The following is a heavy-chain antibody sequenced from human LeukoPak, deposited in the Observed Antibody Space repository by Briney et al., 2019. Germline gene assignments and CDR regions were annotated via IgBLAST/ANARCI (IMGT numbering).Heavy chain of an antibody. Sequence: SETLSLTCTGSGGTISRYYWSWIRQPPGKGLEWFGYIYYSGSTNYNPSLKSRVTISVDTSKNQFSLKLSSVTAADTAVYYCARDGVLGGLFVWDYWGQGTLVTVSS. D-gene: IGHD3-16*01. V-gene: IGHV4-59*01. J-gene: IGHJ4*02. CDR3: ARDGVLGGLFVWDY. CDR2: IYYSGST. CDR1: GGTISRYY.